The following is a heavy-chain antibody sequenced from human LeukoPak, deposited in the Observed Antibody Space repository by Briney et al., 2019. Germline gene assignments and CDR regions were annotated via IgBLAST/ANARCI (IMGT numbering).Heavy chain of an antibody. J-gene: IGHJ6*02. CDR2: INDYSGNT. CDR1: GGSFTDYF. V-gene: IGHV4-34*01. CDR3: ARGRIAKIVVVHSFQYGMDV. D-gene: IGHD3-22*01. Sequence: SDTLSLTCDVFGGSFTDYFWTWIRQSPGKGLEWIGEINDYSGNTNYNPSLNSRVSISLEKSKNQFSLGLRSVTAADPAVYYCARGRIAKIVVVHSFQYGMDVWGQGTTVTVSS.